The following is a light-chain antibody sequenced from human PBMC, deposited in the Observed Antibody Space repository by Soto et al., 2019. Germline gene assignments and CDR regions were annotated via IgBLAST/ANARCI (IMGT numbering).Light chain of an antibody. CDR2: GAS. Sequence: IVSTQSPGTLSLSPGERATLSCRASQSVSNNYLAWYQQKPGQAPRLLIYGASTRATGIPARFSGSGSGTDFTLTTSSLEPEDFAVYYCQQRSNWLTCGQGTRLEIK. J-gene: IGKJ5*01. CDR3: QQRSNWLT. V-gene: IGKV3D-20*02. CDR1: QSVSNNY.